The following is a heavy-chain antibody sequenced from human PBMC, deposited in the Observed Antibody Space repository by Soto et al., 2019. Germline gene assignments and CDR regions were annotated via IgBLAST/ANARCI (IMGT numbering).Heavy chain of an antibody. CDR3: ARGGLDCISTSCYTYYYYGMEV. V-gene: IGHV4-30-2*01. D-gene: IGHD2-2*02. J-gene: IGHJ6*02. CDR1: GGSISSGGYS. CDR2: IYHSGST. Sequence: LSLTCAVSGGSISSGGYSWSWIRQPPGKGLEWIGYIYHSGSTYYNPSPKSRVTISVDRSKNQFSLKLSSVTAADTAVYYCARGGLDCISTSCYTYYYYGMEVWGQGTTVTVSS.